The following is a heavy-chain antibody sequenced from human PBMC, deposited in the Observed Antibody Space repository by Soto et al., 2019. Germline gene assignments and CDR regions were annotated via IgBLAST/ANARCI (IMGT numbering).Heavy chain of an antibody. Sequence: QVTLKESGPVLVKPTETLTLTCTVSGFSLSNARMGVSWIRQPPGKALEWLAHIFSNDETSYSASLKSRLTNSKDTPKSQVVPTKTNMGPVDPTTYFFARIRVGAHGLDPWGQGTTVTVSS. V-gene: IGHV2-26*01. CDR1: GFSLSNARMG. J-gene: IGHJ6*02. CDR2: IFSNDET. CDR3: ARIRVGAHGLDP. D-gene: IGHD3-16*01.